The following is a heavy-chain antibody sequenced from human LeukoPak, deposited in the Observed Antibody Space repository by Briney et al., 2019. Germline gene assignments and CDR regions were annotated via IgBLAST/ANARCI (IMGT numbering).Heavy chain of an antibody. V-gene: IGHV3-23*01. D-gene: IGHD6-6*01. CDR2: ISGSGGST. J-gene: IGHJ4*02. CDR1: GFTFSSYS. CDR3: ARVEGSSAAAIDY. Sequence: GGSLRLSCAASGFTFSSYSMNWVRQAPGKGLEWVSAISGSGGSTYYADSVKGRFTISRDNSKNTLYLQMNSLRAEDTAVYYCARVEGSSAAAIDYWGQGTLVTVSS.